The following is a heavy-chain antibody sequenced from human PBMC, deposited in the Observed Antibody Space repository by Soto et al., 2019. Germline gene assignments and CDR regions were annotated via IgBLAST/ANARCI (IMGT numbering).Heavy chain of an antibody. V-gene: IGHV3-48*01. CDR3: ATNIVVVPAADMDV. CDR1: GFTFSSYS. CDR2: ISSSSSTI. D-gene: IGHD2-2*01. Sequence: GGSLRLSCAASGFTFSSYSMNWVRQAPGKGLEWVSYISSSSSTIYYADSVKGRFTISRDNAKNSLYLQMNSLRAEDTAVYYCATNIVVVPAADMDVWGKGTTVTVSS. J-gene: IGHJ6*03.